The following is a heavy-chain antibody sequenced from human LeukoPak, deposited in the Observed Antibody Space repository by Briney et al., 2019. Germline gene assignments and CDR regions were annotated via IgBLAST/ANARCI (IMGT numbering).Heavy chain of an antibody. D-gene: IGHD6-13*01. J-gene: IGHJ6*03. CDR3: ARGTYSSSWKSYYYYYYYMDV. CDR1: GGSFSGYY. V-gene: IGHV4-34*01. CDR2: INHSGST. Sequence: KPSETLSLTCAVYGGSFSGYYWSWIRQPPGKGLEWIGEINHSGSTNYNPSLKSRVTISVDTSKNQFSLKLSSVTAADTAVYYCARGTYSSSWKSYYYYYYYMDVWGKGTTVTVSS.